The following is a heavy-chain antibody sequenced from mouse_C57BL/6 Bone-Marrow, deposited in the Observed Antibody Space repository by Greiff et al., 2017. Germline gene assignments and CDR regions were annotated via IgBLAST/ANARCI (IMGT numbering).Heavy chain of an antibody. D-gene: IGHD1-1*02. V-gene: IGHV1-55*01. CDR1: GYTFTSYW. CDR3: ARRGGSMEYYAMDY. CDR2: IYPGSGST. Sequence: QVHVKQPGAELVKPGASVKMSCKASGYTFTSYWITWVKQRPGQGLEWIGDIYPGSGSTNYNEKFKSKATLTVDTSSSTAYMQLSSLTSEDSAVYYCARRGGSMEYYAMDYWGQGTSVTVSS. J-gene: IGHJ4*01.